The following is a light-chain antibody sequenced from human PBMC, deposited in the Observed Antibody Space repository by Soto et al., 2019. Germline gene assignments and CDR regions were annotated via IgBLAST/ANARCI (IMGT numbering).Light chain of an antibody. CDR1: QGIGSY. CDR3: QQLRMYPST. J-gene: IGKJ4*01. CDR2: AAS. Sequence: IQLIQSPSSLSASVGERVTITCRASQGIGSYLAWYQQKPGEAPKLLIYAASTLYGGVPSRFSGSGSGTDFALTITSLQAEDFATYYCQQLRMYPSTFGGGTKVDIK. V-gene: IGKV1-9*01.